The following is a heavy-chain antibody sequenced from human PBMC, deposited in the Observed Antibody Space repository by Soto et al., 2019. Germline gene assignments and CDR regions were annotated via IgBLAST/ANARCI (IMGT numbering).Heavy chain of an antibody. V-gene: IGHV3-43D*04. CDR1: GFTFDDYA. J-gene: IGHJ4*02. Sequence: GGSLRLSCAASGFTFDDYAMHWVRQAPGKGLEWVSLISWDGGSTYYADSVKGRFTISRDNSKNSLYLQMNSLRAEDTALYYCARESEDLTSNFDYWGQGTLVTVSS. CDR3: ARESEDLTSNFDY. CDR2: ISWDGGST.